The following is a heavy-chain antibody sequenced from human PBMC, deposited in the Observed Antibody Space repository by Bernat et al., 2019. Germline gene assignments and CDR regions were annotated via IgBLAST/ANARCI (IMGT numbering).Heavy chain of an antibody. V-gene: IGHV4-4*02. CDR2: IYHSGST. Sequence: QVQLQESGPGLVKPSGTLSLTCAVSGGLISSSNWWSWVRQPPGKGLEWIGEIYHSGSTNYNPSLKSRVTISVDKSKNQFSLKLSSVTAADTAVYYCAGVGCSGGSCYSSWFDYWGQGTLVTVSS. CDR3: AGVGCSGGSCYSSWFDY. J-gene: IGHJ4*02. CDR1: GGLISSSNW. D-gene: IGHD2-15*01.